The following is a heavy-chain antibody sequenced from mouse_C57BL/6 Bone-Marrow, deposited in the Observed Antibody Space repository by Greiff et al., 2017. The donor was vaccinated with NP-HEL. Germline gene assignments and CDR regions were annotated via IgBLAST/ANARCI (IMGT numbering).Heavy chain of an antibody. V-gene: IGHV1-52*01. CDR1: GYTFTSYW. CDR3: SSWHYGSSYDY. CDR2: IDPSDSET. D-gene: IGHD1-1*01. J-gene: IGHJ2*01. Sequence: VQLQQPGAELVRPGSSVKLSCKASGYTFTSYWMHWVKQRPIQGLEWIGNIDPSDSETHYNQKFKDKATLTVDKSSSTAYMQLSSLTSEDSAVYYCSSWHYGSSYDYWGKGTTLTVSS.